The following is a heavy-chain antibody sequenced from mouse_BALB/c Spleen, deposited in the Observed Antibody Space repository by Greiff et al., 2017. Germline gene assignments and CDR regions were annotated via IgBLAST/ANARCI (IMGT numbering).Heavy chain of an antibody. D-gene: IGHD2-14*01. CDR2: ISTYYGDA. CDR3: ARDYRPRAMDY. CDR1: GYTFTDYA. Sequence: QVQLQQSGAELVRPGVSVKISCKGSGYTFTDYAMHWVKQSHAKSLEWIGVISTYYGDASYNQKFKGKATMTVDKSSSTAYMELARLTSEDSAIYYCARDYRPRAMDYWGQGTSVTVAS. J-gene: IGHJ4*01. V-gene: IGHV1S137*01.